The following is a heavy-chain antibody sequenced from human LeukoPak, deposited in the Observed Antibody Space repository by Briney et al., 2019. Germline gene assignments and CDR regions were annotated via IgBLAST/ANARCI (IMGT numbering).Heavy chain of an antibody. D-gene: IGHD6-19*01. V-gene: IGHV3-30*18. CDR2: ISYDGSNK. CDR1: GFTFSSYR. Sequence: PGGSLRLSCAASGFTFSSYRMHWVRQAPGKGLEWVAVISYDGSNKYYADSVKGRFTISRDNSKNTLYLQMNSLRAEDTAVYYCAKDSSGWFLRYWGQGTLVTVSS. CDR3: AKDSSGWFLRY. J-gene: IGHJ4*02.